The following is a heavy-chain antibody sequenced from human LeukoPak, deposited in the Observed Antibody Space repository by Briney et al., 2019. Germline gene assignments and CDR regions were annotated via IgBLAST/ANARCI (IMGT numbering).Heavy chain of an antibody. CDR2: TWYDGSTE. CDR3: ARGSRRVGDYFDY. J-gene: IGHJ4*02. V-gene: IGHV3-33*01. D-gene: IGHD4-17*01. CDR1: GFTFSSYG. Sequence: GRSLRLSCAASGFTFSSYGMHWVRQAPGKGLEWVAVTWYDGSTEYYGDPVKGRFTISRDNSKNTLYLQMNSLRAEDTAVYYCARGSRRVGDYFDYWGQGTLVTVSS.